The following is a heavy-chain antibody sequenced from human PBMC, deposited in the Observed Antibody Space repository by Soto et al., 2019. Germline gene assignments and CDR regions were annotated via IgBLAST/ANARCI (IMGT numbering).Heavy chain of an antibody. D-gene: IGHD6-19*01. CDR1: GGSISGSY. CDR3: ARSVAVPGAHIDY. V-gene: IGHV4-59*01. Sequence: SETLSLTFSVSGGSISGSYWSWIRQSPGKGLEWLGYVYYTGSTNYSPSLRSRVSISVDTSKNEFSLRLSSVTAADTAVYFCARSVAVPGAHIDYWGQGTQVTVSS. CDR2: VYYTGST. J-gene: IGHJ4*02.